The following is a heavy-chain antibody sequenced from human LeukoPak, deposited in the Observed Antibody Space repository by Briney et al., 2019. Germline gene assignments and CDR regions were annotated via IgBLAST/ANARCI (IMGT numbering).Heavy chain of an antibody. V-gene: IGHV1-2*02. CDR2: INPNSGGT. D-gene: IGHD2-2*01. CDR3: ARAGESVVPAAIYYYYYGMDV. CDR1: GYTFTGYY. J-gene: IGHJ6*04. Sequence: ASVKVSCKASGYTFTGYYMHWVRQAPGQGLEWMGWINPNSGGTNYAQKFQGRVTMTRDTSISTAYMELSRLRSEDTAVYYCARAGESVVPAAIYYYYYGMDVWGKGTTVTVSS.